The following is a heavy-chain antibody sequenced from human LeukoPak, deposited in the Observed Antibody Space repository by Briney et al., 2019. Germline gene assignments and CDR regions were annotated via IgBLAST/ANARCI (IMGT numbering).Heavy chain of an antibody. CDR1: GFTFSSYA. D-gene: IGHD1-14*01. J-gene: IGHJ4*02. CDR3: ARGHSGGAFDS. V-gene: IGHV3-30*01. CDR2: ISYDGSNK. Sequence: GGALRLSCAGSGFTFSSYAMHWVRKAPGKGLEWVAVISYDGSNKYYADSVKGRFTISRDNSKNTLYLQMNSLSAEDTAVYYCARGHSGGAFDSWGQGTLVTVSS.